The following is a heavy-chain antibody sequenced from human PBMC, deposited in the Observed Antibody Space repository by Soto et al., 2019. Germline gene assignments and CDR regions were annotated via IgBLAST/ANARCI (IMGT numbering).Heavy chain of an antibody. CDR2: ISSSSSTI. V-gene: IGHV3-48*02. CDR3: ARDHGGYCSGGSCSYYFDY. Sequence: EVQLVESGGGLVQPGGSLRLSCAASGFTFSSYSMNWVRQAPGKGLEWVSYISSSSSTIHYADSVKGRFTISRDNAKNLLYLQMNSLRDEDTAVYYCARDHGGYCSGGSCSYYFDYWGQGTLVTVSS. J-gene: IGHJ4*02. D-gene: IGHD2-15*01. CDR1: GFTFSSYS.